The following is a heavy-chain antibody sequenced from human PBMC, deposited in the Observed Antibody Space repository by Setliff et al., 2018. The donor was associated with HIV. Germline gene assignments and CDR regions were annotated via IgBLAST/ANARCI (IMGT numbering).Heavy chain of an antibody. J-gene: IGHJ5*02. CDR3: AVVVPAAMPGGIGWFDP. V-gene: IGHV1-18*01. CDR2: IATYNGNT. D-gene: IGHD2-2*01. CDR1: GYTFTSYG. Sequence: ASVKVSCKASGYTFTSYGISWVRQAPGQGPEWVGWIATYNGNTNYAQRLQGRVTMTRDTSTSTAYMELRSLRSDDTAVYYCAVVVPAAMPGGIGWFDPWGQGTLVTVSS.